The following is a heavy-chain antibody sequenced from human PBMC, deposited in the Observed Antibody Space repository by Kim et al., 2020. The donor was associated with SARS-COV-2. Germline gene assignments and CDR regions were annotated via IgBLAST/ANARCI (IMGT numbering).Heavy chain of an antibody. CDR2: IYYSGST. D-gene: IGHD6-19*01. J-gene: IGHJ5*02. CDR3: ARAPGQWLAGGDYWFDP. V-gene: IGHV4-31*03. Sequence: SETLSLTCTVSGGSISSGGYYWSWIRQHPGKGLEWIGYIYYSGSTYYKPSLKSRVTISVDTSKNQFSLKLSSVTAADTAVYYCARAPGQWLAGGDYWFDPWGQGTLVTVSS. CDR1: GGSISSGGYY.